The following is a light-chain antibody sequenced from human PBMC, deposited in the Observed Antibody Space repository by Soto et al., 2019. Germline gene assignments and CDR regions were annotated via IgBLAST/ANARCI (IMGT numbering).Light chain of an antibody. CDR3: HQRQSWPRT. V-gene: IGKV3-11*01. J-gene: IGKJ1*01. CDR1: QYINTR. CDR2: QTS. Sequence: EIVLTQSPATLSSFPGDRVTLSCRASQYINTRLAWYQHRPGQAPRLLIYQTSIRAAGIPARFSASGTGTDFTLTISDVQPEDFAVYYWHQRQSWPRTFGQGNKVDI.